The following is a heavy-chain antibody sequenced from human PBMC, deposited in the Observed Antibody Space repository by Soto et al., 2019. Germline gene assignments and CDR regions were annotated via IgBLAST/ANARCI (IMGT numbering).Heavy chain of an antibody. Sequence: EVQLVESGGGLVQPGGSLRLSCAVSGFTVSSNYMTWVRQAPGKGLEWVSVIYPGGKTYYADLLKGRFTISRDNAKNTVYLQMNRLRAEDTAVYYCATIRSSGGYDYRGGQGTLVTVSS. CDR2: IYPGGKT. CDR1: GFTVSSNY. V-gene: IGHV3-66*01. J-gene: IGHJ4*02. CDR3: ATIRSSGGYDYR. D-gene: IGHD5-12*01.